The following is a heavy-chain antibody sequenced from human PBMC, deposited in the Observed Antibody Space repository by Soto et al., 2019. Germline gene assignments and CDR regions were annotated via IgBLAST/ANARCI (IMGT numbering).Heavy chain of an antibody. V-gene: IGHV1-18*01. Sequence: QVQLVQSGAEVKKPGASVKVSCKASGYTFTSYGISWVRQAPGQGLEWMGWISAYNGNTNYAQKLQGRVTMTTDTSTSTADMELRSLRSDDTAVYYCARLTYYYDSSGYPDAFDIWGQGTMVTVSS. D-gene: IGHD3-22*01. J-gene: IGHJ3*02. CDR3: ARLTYYYDSSGYPDAFDI. CDR2: ISAYNGNT. CDR1: GYTFTSYG.